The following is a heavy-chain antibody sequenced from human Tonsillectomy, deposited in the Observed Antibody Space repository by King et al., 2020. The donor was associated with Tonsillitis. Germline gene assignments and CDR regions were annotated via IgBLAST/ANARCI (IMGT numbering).Heavy chain of an antibody. CDR1: GFTFSDYG. CDR3: AKDRRGVYYGIYYYYGMDV. V-gene: IGHV3-30*18. Sequence: VQLVESGGGVVQPGRSLRLSCVASGFTFSDYGMHWVRQAPGKGLEWVAVISYDGSSKYYADSVKGRCTISRDNFKNTLYVQMNSLRAEDTAVYYCAKDRRGVYYGIYYYYGMDVWGQGTPVTVSS. D-gene: IGHD3-10*01. J-gene: IGHJ6*02. CDR2: ISYDGSSK.